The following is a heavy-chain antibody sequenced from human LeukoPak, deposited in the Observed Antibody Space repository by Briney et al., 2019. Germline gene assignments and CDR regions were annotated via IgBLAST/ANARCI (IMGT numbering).Heavy chain of an antibody. CDR2: IYSGGST. CDR3: ARDQASYSSGYYGMDV. Sequence: GGSLRLSCAASGFTVSSNYMSWVRQAPGKGLEWVSVIYSGGSTYYGDSGKGRFTISRDNSNNTLYLQMNSLRAEDTAVYYCARDQASYSSGYYGMDVWGQGTTVTVSS. J-gene: IGHJ6*02. CDR1: GFTVSSNY. D-gene: IGHD6-19*01. V-gene: IGHV3-66*01.